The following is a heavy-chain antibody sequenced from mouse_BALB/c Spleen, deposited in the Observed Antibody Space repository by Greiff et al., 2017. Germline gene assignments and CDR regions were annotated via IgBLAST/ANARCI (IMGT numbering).Heavy chain of an antibody. CDR2: ISSGGSYT. CDR1: GFTFSSYG. D-gene: IGHD6-1*01. J-gene: IGHJ4*01. Sequence: EVMLVESGGDLVKPGGSLKLSCAASGFTFSSYGMSWVRQTPDKRLEWVATISSGGSYTYYPDSVKGRFTISRDNAKNTLYLQMSSLKSVDTAMYYCARRGASYYAMDYWGQGTSVTVSS. V-gene: IGHV5-6*02. CDR3: ARRGASYYAMDY.